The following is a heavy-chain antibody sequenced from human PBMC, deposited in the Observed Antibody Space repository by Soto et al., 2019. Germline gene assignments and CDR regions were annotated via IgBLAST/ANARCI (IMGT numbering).Heavy chain of an antibody. D-gene: IGHD5-12*01. CDR3: ARDGRSGYDDAFDT. Sequence: GSLRLSCTASGFTLTTYELNWVRQAPGKGLEWVSYISSSGTTVYYADSVRGRFAISRDDAKNSLYLHLNSLRADDTAVYYCARDGRSGYDDAFDTWGQGTMVTVSS. V-gene: IGHV3-48*03. CDR2: ISSSGTTV. CDR1: GFTLTTYE. J-gene: IGHJ3*02.